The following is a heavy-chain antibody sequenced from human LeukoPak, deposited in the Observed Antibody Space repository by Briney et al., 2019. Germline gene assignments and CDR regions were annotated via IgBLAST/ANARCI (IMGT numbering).Heavy chain of an antibody. CDR3: ARVRFRGFGYYYYGMDV. V-gene: IGHV4-34*01. J-gene: IGHJ6*04. CDR2: INHSGST. CDR1: GGSFSGYY. D-gene: IGHD3-10*01. Sequence: SETLSLTCAVYGGSFSGYYWSWIRQPPGKGLEWIGEINHSGSTNYNPSLKSRVTISVDTSKNQFSLKLSSVTAADTAVYYCARVRFRGFGYYYYGMDVWGKGTTATVSS.